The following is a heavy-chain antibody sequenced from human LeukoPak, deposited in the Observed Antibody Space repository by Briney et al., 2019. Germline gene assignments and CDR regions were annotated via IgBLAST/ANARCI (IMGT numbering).Heavy chain of an antibody. J-gene: IGHJ6*02. CDR2: IIPILDIT. V-gene: IGHV1-69*04. D-gene: IGHD3-16*01. CDR1: GGTFDSYA. CDR3: ARDQGLIDPPPYGLDV. Sequence: SVKVSCKASGGTFDSYALTWVRQAPGQALEWMGRIIPILDITIYAQKFQGRVTITADKSTSTAYIELSSLSSEDTAVYYCARDQGLIDPPPYGLDVWGQGTTVTVSS.